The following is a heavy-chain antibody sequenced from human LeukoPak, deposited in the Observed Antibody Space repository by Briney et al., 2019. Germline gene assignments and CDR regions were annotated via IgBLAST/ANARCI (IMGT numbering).Heavy chain of an antibody. CDR2: INPSGGST. CDR3: ATLTPYIAVAGSLSPPFDY. Sequence: ASVKVSCKAPGYTFTSYYMHWVRQAPGQGLEWMGIINPSGGSTSYAQKFQGRVTMTRDTSTSTVYMELSSLGSENTAVYYCATLTPYIAVAGSLSPPFDYWGQGTLVTVSS. CDR1: GYTFTSYY. D-gene: IGHD6-19*01. V-gene: IGHV1-46*03. J-gene: IGHJ4*02.